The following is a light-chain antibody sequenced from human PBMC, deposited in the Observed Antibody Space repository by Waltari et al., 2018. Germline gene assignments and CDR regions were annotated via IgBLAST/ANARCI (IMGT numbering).Light chain of an antibody. V-gene: IGLV3-19*01. Sequence: SSELTQDPAVSVALGQTVRITCQGDNLRSYYASWYQQKPGQAPVLVISGKNSRPSGIPELFFCSSSGNTASLTITWAQAENEADYYCNSRDSSGYQWVFGGGTKLTVL. CDR1: NLRSYY. J-gene: IGLJ3*02. CDR3: NSRDSSGYQWV. CDR2: GKN.